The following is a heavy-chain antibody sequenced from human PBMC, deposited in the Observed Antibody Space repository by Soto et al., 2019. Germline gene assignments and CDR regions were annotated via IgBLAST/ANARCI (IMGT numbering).Heavy chain of an antibody. CDR1: GVSISSYY. CDR2: IYYSGST. V-gene: IGHV4-59*08. Sequence: QVQLQESGPGLVKPSETLSLTCTVSGVSISSYYWSWIRQPPGKGLEWIGYIYYSGSTNYNPSLKSRVTVSVDTSKNQFSLKLSSVTAADTAVHYCASVYSYGYVTRYYFDYWGQGTLVTVSS. J-gene: IGHJ4*02. D-gene: IGHD5-18*01. CDR3: ASVYSYGYVTRYYFDY.